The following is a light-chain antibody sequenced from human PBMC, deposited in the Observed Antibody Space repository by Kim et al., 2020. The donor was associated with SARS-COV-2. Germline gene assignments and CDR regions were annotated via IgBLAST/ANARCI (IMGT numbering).Light chain of an antibody. CDR2: YDS. Sequence: APGGTASVTWGGNNMGSQSVHWYPQEPGQAPLFVIYYDSHRPSGVPERFSGSKSGNTATLAISRVEAGDEADYYCPVWDVISDDYVFGTGTKVTVL. CDR3: PVWDVISDDYV. J-gene: IGLJ1*01. V-gene: IGLV3-21*04. CDR1: NMGSQS.